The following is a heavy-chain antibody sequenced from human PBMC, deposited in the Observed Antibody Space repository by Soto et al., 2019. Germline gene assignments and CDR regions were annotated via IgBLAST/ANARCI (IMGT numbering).Heavy chain of an antibody. CDR1: GYTFTSYG. D-gene: IGHD2-2*01. CDR3: ARDERIVVVPAASNYYYYGMDV. V-gene: IGHV1-18*04. J-gene: IGHJ6*02. Sequence: QVQLVQSGAEVKKPGASVKVSCKASGYTFTSYGISWVRQAPGQGLEWMGWISAYNGNTNYAQKLQGRVTMTTDTSTSTAYMELRSLRSDDTAVYYCARDERIVVVPAASNYYYYGMDVWGQGTTVTVS. CDR2: ISAYNGNT.